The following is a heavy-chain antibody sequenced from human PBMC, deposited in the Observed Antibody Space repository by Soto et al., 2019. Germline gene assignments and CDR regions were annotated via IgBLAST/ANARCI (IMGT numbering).Heavy chain of an antibody. J-gene: IGHJ4*02. CDR3: ARSLTVTRFDQ. Sequence: QVHLQESGPGLVKPSETLSLFCNVSGGSMRNNYWTWIRQAPGKGLEWIGYVFYTGSTNYNPSLKSRVSISVDTSKKYFSLRLNSVTAADTAVYYCARSLTVTRFDQWGQGTRVTVS. D-gene: IGHD4-17*01. V-gene: IGHV4-59*01. CDR1: GGSMRNNY. CDR2: VFYTGST.